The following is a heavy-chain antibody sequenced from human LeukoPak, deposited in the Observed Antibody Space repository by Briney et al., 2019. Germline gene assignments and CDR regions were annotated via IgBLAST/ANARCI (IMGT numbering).Heavy chain of an antibody. CDR1: GFTFSNYG. V-gene: IGHV3-30*03. CDR3: ARPSGGY. D-gene: IGHD3-10*01. Sequence: GGSLRLSCAASGFTFSNYGIHWVRQAPGKGLEWVAVISYDGSSKYYADSVKGRFTISRDNSKNTLYLQMNSLRAEDTAVYYCARPSGGYWGQGTLVTVSS. CDR2: ISYDGSSK. J-gene: IGHJ4*02.